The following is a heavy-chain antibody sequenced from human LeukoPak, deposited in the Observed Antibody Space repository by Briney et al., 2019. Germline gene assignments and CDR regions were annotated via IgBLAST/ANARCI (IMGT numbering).Heavy chain of an antibody. CDR1: GYTFTSNY. CDR3: ARDKVRWFDP. Sequence: GASVKVSCKAFGYTFTSNYMHWVRQAPGQGPEWMGVISPSGGSTTYAQKLQGRVTMTTDTSTSTAYMELRSLRSDDTAVYYCARDKVRWFDPWGQGTLVTVSS. V-gene: IGHV1-46*01. CDR2: ISPSGGST. J-gene: IGHJ5*02.